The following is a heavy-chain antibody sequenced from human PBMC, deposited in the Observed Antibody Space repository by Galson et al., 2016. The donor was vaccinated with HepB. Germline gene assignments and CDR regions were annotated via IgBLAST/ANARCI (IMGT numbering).Heavy chain of an antibody. Sequence: SLRLSCAASGFSFSSYVMFWVRQAPGKGLEFVSAIGSDGRSTHYADSLRGRFTVSRDNSKNTLYLQMNSLRAEDTALYFCAKCRSSDSTSCPNYWGQGTLVTVSS. CDR2: IGSDGRST. D-gene: IGHD2-2*01. J-gene: IGHJ4*02. CDR1: GFSFSSYV. CDR3: AKCRSSDSTSCPNY. V-gene: IGHV3-64*04.